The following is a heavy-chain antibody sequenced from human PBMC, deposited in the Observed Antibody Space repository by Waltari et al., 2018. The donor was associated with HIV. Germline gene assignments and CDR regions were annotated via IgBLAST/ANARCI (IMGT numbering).Heavy chain of an antibody. D-gene: IGHD1-26*01. V-gene: IGHV3-23*01. CDR3: AKDLRSGSLYYCDY. Sequence: EVQLLESGGGLVQPGGSLRLSCAASGFTFSSYAMKWVRQAQGKGWEWVSTISGSGGRTYYADSVKGRFTSSRDNSKNTVYLQMNSLRAEDSAVYYCAKDLRSGSLYYCDYWGQGTLVTVSS. CDR1: GFTFSSYA. J-gene: IGHJ4*02. CDR2: ISGSGGRT.